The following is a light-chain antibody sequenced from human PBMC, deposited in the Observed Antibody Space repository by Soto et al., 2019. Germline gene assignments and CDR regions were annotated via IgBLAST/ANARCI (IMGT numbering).Light chain of an antibody. CDR2: DVS. J-gene: IGLJ3*02. Sequence: QSVLTQPASVSGSPGQSITISCTGTSSDVGGYNWVAWYQQHPGKAPKLMICDVSIRPSGVSDRFSGSKSGNTASLPISGLQAEDEADYYCSSYTSSNSVVFGGGTKLTVL. V-gene: IGLV2-14*03. CDR3: SSYTSSNSVV. CDR1: SSDVGGYNW.